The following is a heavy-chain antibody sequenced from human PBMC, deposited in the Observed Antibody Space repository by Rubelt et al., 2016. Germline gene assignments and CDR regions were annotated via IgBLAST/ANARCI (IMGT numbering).Heavy chain of an antibody. V-gene: IGHV4-59*02. CDR3: ARARYSSAQIGVIDY. CDR2: IYYSWRA. CDR1: GDSVGTYY. Sequence: QVQLQQWGAGLLTPSETLSLTCTVSGDSVGTYYWSWFRQPPGQGLEWIGYIYYSWRAIYSPSLKSRVTISVDTSNNQFSLKLSSVTVAETAVYHCARARYSSAQIGVIDYWGQGTLVTVSA. J-gene: IGHJ4*02. D-gene: IGHD5-18*01.